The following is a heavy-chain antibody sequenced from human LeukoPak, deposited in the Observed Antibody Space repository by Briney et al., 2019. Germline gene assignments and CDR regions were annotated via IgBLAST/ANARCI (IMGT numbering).Heavy chain of an antibody. CDR1: GGSISSYY. CDR2: IYTSGST. V-gene: IGHV4-4*07. J-gene: IGHJ6*03. D-gene: IGHD3-10*01. CDR3: ARDFGVRGVIHYYYYMDV. Sequence: KPSETLSLTCTVSGGSISSYYWSWIRRPAGKGLEWIGRIYTSGSTNYNPSLKSRVTMSVDTSKNQFSLKLSSVTAADTAVYYCARDFGVRGVIHYYYYMDVWGKGTTVTISS.